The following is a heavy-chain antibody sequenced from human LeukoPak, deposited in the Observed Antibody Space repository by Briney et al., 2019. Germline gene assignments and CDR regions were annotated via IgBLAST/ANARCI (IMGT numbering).Heavy chain of an antibody. CDR1: GFTFSDYA. CDR3: ARIAVTYTFDY. D-gene: IGHD4-17*01. CDR2: LSGSGGTT. V-gene: IGHV3-23*01. Sequence: GGSLRLSCAASGFTFSDYAMSWVRQAPGKGLEWVSGLSGSGGTTYYADSVKGRFTISRDNAKNSLYLQMNSLRAEDTAVYYCARIAVTYTFDYWGQGTLVTVSS. J-gene: IGHJ4*02.